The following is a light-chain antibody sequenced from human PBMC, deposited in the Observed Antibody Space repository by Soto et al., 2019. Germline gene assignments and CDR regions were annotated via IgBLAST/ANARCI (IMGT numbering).Light chain of an antibody. V-gene: IGKV1-33*01. Sequence: DIQLTQSPSSLSASVGDRVTITCQASQDISNHLNWYQQKPGKAPNLLIYDASDLETGVPSRFSGGGSGTFFSFTINSLQPEDIATYECQKHDGVPLFGPGTKVEIK. CDR2: DAS. J-gene: IGKJ3*01. CDR3: QKHDGVPL. CDR1: QDISNH.